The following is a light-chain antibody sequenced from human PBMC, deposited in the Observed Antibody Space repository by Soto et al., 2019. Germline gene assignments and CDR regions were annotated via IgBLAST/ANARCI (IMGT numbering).Light chain of an antibody. J-gene: IGLJ1*01. CDR2: DVS. V-gene: IGLV2-14*01. CDR1: SSDVGGYNY. Sequence: QCVLTQPASVSGSPGQSSTISCTGTSSDVGGYNYVSWYQQHPGKAPKLMIYDVSNRPSGVSNRFSGSKSGNTASLTISGLQAEDEADYYCSSYTSSSTLVVFGTGTKVTVL. CDR3: SSYTSSSTLVV.